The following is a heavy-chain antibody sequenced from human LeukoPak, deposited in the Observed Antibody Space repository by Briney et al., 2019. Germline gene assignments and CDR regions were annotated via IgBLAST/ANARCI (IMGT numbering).Heavy chain of an antibody. CDR2: ISPSGDSR. Sequence: GGSLRLSCAASGFTFSTYSIGWVRQAPGKGLEWVSIISPSGDSRYHAAFVEGRFTISRDNYKNLKYLQMNSLRVDDTAIYYYAKAVSIVGAGDYFNDGSQGTLVTVSS. CDR1: GFTFSTYS. V-gene: IGHV3-23*01. J-gene: IGHJ4*02. D-gene: IGHD1-26*01. CDR3: AKAVSIVGAGDYFND.